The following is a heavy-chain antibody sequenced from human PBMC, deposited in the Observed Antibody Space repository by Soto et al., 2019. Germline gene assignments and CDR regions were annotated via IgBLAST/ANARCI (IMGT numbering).Heavy chain of an antibody. Sequence: EVQLLESGGGLVQPGGSLRLSCAASGFTFSSYAMSWVRQAPGKGLEWVSAISGSGGSTYYADSVKGRFTISRDNSKNTLYLQMNSLRAEDTAVYYCAKNGLSMVRGVMGPFDYWGQGTLVTVSS. D-gene: IGHD3-10*01. V-gene: IGHV3-23*01. CDR3: AKNGLSMVRGVMGPFDY. J-gene: IGHJ4*02. CDR2: ISGSGGST. CDR1: GFTFSSYA.